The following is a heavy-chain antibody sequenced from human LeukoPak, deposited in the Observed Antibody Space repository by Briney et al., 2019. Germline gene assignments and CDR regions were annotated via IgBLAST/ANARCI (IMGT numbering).Heavy chain of an antibody. Sequence: GGSLRLSCAASGFTVNTNHTSWVRQAPGKGLEWVSVIYSGGTTLYADSVKGRFTISRDNSKNTLYLQMNSLRAEDTAVYYCARGGSSSWGYGMDVWGQGTTVTVSS. V-gene: IGHV3-53*01. CDR2: IYSGGTT. CDR1: GFTVNTNH. D-gene: IGHD6-6*01. CDR3: ARGGSSSWGYGMDV. J-gene: IGHJ6*02.